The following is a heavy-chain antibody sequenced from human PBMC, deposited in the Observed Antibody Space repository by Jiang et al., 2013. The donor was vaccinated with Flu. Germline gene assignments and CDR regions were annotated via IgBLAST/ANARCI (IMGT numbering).Heavy chain of an antibody. CDR3: ARRSTTLMTSGPLDY. CDR2: IYPSDSST. J-gene: IGHJ4*02. D-gene: IGHD4-11*01. Sequence: GAEVKQPGDSLKISCKGSGYSFTSYWIAWVRQMPGKGLEWMAIIYPSDSSTKYSPSFQGQVTISADKSINTAYLQWSSLEASDTAIYYCARRSTTLMTSGPLDYWGQGTLVTVSS. CDR1: GYSFTSYW. V-gene: IGHV5-51*01.